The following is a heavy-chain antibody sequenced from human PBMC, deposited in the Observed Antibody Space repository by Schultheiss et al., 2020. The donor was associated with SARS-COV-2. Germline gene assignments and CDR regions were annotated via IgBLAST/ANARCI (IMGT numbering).Heavy chain of an antibody. CDR1: GASISSYY. V-gene: IGHV4-34*01. CDR3: ARKYPVVGLEWSR. J-gene: IGHJ4*02. CDR2: INHSGST. Sequence: QTLSLTCSVSGASISSYYWTWLRQPPGKGLEWIGEINHSGSTNYNPSLKSRVTISVDTSKNQFSLKLSSVTAADTAVYYCARKYPVVGLEWSRWGQRTLVTV. D-gene: IGHD3-3*01.